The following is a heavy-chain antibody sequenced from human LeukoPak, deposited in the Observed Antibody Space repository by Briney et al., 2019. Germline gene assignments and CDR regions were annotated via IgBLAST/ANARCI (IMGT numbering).Heavy chain of an antibody. J-gene: IGHJ4*02. Sequence: GASVKVSCKASGYTFTSYAMNWLRQAPGQGLEWMGWINPNTRNPTYAPGFTGRFVFSLDTSVSTAYLQISGLKADDTAVYYCARAYQPLGGLSLPDYWGQGTLVSVSS. CDR2: INPNTRNP. CDR1: GYTFTSYA. D-gene: IGHD3-16*02. V-gene: IGHV7-4-1*02. CDR3: ARAYQPLGGLSLPDY.